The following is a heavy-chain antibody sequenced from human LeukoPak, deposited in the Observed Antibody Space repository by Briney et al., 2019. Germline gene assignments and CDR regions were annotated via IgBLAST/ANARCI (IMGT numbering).Heavy chain of an antibody. V-gene: IGHV4-39*07. Sequence: SETLSLTCTVSGGSISSSSYYWGWIRQPPGKGLEWIGSIYYSGSTYYNPSLKSRVTISVDTSKNQFSLKLSSVTAADTAVYYCARVIQDIVLYNWFDPWGQGTLATVSS. CDR1: GGSISSSSYY. CDR3: ARVIQDIVLYNWFDP. D-gene: IGHD2-15*01. CDR2: IYYSGST. J-gene: IGHJ5*02.